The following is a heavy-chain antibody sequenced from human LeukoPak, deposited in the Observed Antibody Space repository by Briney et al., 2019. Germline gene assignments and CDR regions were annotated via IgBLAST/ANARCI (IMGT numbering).Heavy chain of an antibody. Sequence: PSETLSLTCTVSGGSISSYYWSWIRQPPGKGLEWIGYIYYSGSTNYNPSLKSRVTISVDTSKNQFSLKLSSVTAADTAVYYCAREGWGYSSSSHFDYWGQGTLVTVSS. CDR2: IYYSGST. D-gene: IGHD6-6*01. CDR3: AREGWGYSSSSHFDY. CDR1: GGSISSYY. V-gene: IGHV4-59*01. J-gene: IGHJ4*02.